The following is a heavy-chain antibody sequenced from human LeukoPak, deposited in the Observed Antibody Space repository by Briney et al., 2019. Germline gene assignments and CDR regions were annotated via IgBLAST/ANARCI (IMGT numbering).Heavy chain of an antibody. Sequence: QAGGSLRLSCAASGFTFSSYAMSWVRQAPGKGLEWVSAISGSGGSTYYADSVKGRFTISRDNSKNTLYLQMNSLRAEDTAVYYCAKRPYYDILTGYNWFDPWGQGTLVTVSS. D-gene: IGHD3-9*01. V-gene: IGHV3-23*01. CDR1: GFTFSSYA. J-gene: IGHJ5*02. CDR2: ISGSGGST. CDR3: AKRPYYDILTGYNWFDP.